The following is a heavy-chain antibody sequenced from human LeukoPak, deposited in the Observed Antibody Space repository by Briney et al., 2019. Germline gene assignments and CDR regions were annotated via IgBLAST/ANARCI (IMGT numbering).Heavy chain of an antibody. CDR1: GGTFSSYA. J-gene: IGHJ4*02. Sequence: GASVKVSCKASGGTFSSYAISWVRQAPGQGLEWMGRIIPILGIANYAQKFQGRVTITADKSTSTAYMELSSLRSEDTAVYYCARSFRFGELSQFDYWGQGTLVTVSS. V-gene: IGHV1-69*04. CDR3: ARSFRFGELSQFDY. CDR2: IIPILGIA. D-gene: IGHD3-10*01.